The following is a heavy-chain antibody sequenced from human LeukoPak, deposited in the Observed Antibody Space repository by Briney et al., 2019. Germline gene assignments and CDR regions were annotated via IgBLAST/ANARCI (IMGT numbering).Heavy chain of an antibody. CDR2: IRFDGSTT. J-gene: IGHJ4*02. CDR3: SKESNYDSSGYFN. CDR1: GFVFSSYG. D-gene: IGHD3-22*01. V-gene: IGHV3-30*02. Sequence: PGRSLRLSCAASGFVFSSYGIHWVRQAPGKGLEWVAFIRFDGSTTYYAESVKGRFTVSRDNSKFTAYLQVNSLRAEDTAVYYCSKESNYDSSGYFNWGQGTLVTVS.